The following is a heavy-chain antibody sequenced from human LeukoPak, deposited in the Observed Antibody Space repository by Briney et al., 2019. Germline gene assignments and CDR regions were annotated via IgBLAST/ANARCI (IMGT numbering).Heavy chain of an antibody. CDR1: GYTFTSYG. CDR2: ISAYNGNT. Sequence: ASVKVSCKASGYTFTSYGISWVRQAPGQGLEWMGWISAYNGNTNYAQKLQGRVTMTTDTSTSTAYMELRSLRSDDTAVYYCARGIYGSGSYTPYYYYYMDVWGKGTTVTISS. CDR3: ARGIYGSGSYTPYYYYYMDV. V-gene: IGHV1-18*01. D-gene: IGHD3-10*01. J-gene: IGHJ6*03.